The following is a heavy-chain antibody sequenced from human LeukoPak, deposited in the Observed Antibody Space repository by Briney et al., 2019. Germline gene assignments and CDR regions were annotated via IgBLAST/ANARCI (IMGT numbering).Heavy chain of an antibody. J-gene: IGHJ5*02. CDR1: GFTFSSYG. V-gene: IGHV3-30*18. CDR2: ISYDGSNK. CDR3: AKDRRGSSGYYYPGSGWFDP. D-gene: IGHD3-22*01. Sequence: PGGSLRLSCAASGFTFSSYGMHWVRQAPGKGLEWVAVISYDGSNKYYADSVKGRFTISRDNSKNTLYLQMNSLRAEDTAVYYCAKDRRGSSGYYYPGSGWFDPWGQGTLVTVSS.